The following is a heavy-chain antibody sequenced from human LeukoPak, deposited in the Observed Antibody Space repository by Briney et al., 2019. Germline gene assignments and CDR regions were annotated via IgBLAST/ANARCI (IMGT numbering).Heavy chain of an antibody. Sequence: PSETLSLTCTVSGGSISSYYWSWIRQPPGKGLEWIGYIYHSGSTYYNPSLKSRVTISVDRSKNQFSLKLSSVTAADTAVYYCARGLPAAIRGYYFDYWGQGTLVTVSS. J-gene: IGHJ4*02. CDR2: IYHSGST. D-gene: IGHD2-2*02. CDR3: ARGLPAAIRGYYFDY. V-gene: IGHV4-59*12. CDR1: GGSISSYY.